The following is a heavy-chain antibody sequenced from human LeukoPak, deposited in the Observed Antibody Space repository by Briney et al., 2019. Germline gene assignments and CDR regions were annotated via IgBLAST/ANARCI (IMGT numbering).Heavy chain of an antibody. CDR1: GLTFSSFA. Sequence: GGSLRLSCAASGLTFSSFAMSWVRQAPGKGLEWVSAISAYDGSAYYGDPVRGRFTISRDNSKSTLFLQMNSLRVEDTAVYYCAKGGTRGSWYHFDSWGQGTLVTVSS. CDR3: AKGGTRGSWYHFDS. CDR2: ISAYDGSA. D-gene: IGHD6-13*01. J-gene: IGHJ4*02. V-gene: IGHV3-23*01.